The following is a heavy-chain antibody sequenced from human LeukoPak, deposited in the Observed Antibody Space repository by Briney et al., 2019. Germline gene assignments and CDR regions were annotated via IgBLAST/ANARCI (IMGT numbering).Heavy chain of an antibody. Sequence: GGSLRLSCAAPGFTFSSYAMSWVRQAPGKGLEWVSTISDNSGSTYYPDSVKGRFTISRDDSKNTLYLQMKSLRAEDTAVYYCAKGTATVTSRFFDYWGQGTLVTVSS. CDR1: GFTFSSYA. D-gene: IGHD2-21*02. V-gene: IGHV3-23*01. J-gene: IGHJ4*02. CDR3: AKGTATVTSRFFDY. CDR2: ISDNSGST.